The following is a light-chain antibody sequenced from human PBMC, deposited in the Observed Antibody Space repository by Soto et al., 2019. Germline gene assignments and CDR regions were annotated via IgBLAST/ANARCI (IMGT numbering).Light chain of an antibody. CDR2: EVS. V-gene: IGLV2-23*02. J-gene: IGLJ2*01. CDR1: SSDVGSYNF. CDR3: CSYAGSRRV. Sequence: QSALTQPASVSGSPGQSITISCTGTSSDVGSYNFVSWYQHPPGKAPKLMIYEVSKRPSGVSNRFSGSKSGNTASLTISGLQAEDEADYYCCSYAGSRRVFGGGTKLTVL.